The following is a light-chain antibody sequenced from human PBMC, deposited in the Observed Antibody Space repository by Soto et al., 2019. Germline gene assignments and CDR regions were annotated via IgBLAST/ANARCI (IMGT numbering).Light chain of an antibody. J-gene: IGKJ4*01. V-gene: IGKV3-11*01. CDR3: QQRSNWPQIT. Sequence: EIVLTQSPATLSLSPGERATLSCRASQSVSKYLAWYQQNPGQAPRLLIHDASNRATGIPARFSGSESGTDFTLTISSLETEDFGVYYCQQRSNWPQITFGGGTKVEIK. CDR2: DAS. CDR1: QSVSKY.